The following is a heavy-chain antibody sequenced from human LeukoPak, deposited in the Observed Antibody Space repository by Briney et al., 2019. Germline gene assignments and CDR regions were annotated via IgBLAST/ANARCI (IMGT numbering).Heavy chain of an antibody. V-gene: IGHV4-38-2*02. J-gene: IGHJ3*02. CDR3: ARDRTLPGDDALDI. CDR1: GYSLSSGYY. D-gene: IGHD2-2*01. Sequence: SGTLCLSCAVSGYSLSSGYYWGWIGQPPGEGLEWIGSIYHSGSTYYNPSLKSRVTISVDTSKNQFSLKLSSVTAADTAVYYCARDRTLPGDDALDIWGEGTMVTVS. CDR2: IYHSGST.